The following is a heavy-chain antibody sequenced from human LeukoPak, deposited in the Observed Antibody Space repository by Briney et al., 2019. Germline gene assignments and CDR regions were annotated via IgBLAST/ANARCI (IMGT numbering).Heavy chain of an antibody. CDR3: VRDRFYGMDV. J-gene: IGHJ6*02. V-gene: IGHV3-74*01. Sequence: GGSLRLSWAASGFTFVSSWMPGVGQAPGQGLVWVSRINNDGSTTNYVDSVKGRFTISRDNAKNTLYLQMNSLRAEDTAVFYCVRDRFYGMDVWGQGTTVTVSS. CDR1: GFTFVSSW. CDR2: INNDGSTT.